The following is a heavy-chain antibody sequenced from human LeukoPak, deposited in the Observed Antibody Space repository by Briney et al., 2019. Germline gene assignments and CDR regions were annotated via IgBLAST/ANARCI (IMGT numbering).Heavy chain of an antibody. CDR1: GFTFSAYD. V-gene: IGHV1-8*01. CDR3: ARVSQTPAYYYTSGYYYHGY. CDR2: MNPTSGNT. D-gene: IGHD3-22*01. J-gene: IGHJ4*02. Sequence: ASVKVSCKASGFTFSAYDINGVRQAPGQGLEWMGWMNPTSGNTGFAQKFQGRVTMTRDTSINTAYMELSNLRSEDTAVYYCARVSQTPAYYYTSGYYYHGYWGQGTRVTVSS.